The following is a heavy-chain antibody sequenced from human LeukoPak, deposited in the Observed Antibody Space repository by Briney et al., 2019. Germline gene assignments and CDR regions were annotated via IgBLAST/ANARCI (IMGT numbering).Heavy chain of an antibody. CDR1: GFTFSSYS. Sequence: GGSLLLSRAASGFTFSSYSMNWVRPAPGKGLEWVSSISSSSYIYYADSVKGRFTISRDNAKNSLYLQMNSLRAEDTAVYYCASLISLDAFDIWGQGTMVTVSS. D-gene: IGHD3-3*02. CDR3: ASLISLDAFDI. CDR2: ISSSSYI. J-gene: IGHJ3*02. V-gene: IGHV3-21*01.